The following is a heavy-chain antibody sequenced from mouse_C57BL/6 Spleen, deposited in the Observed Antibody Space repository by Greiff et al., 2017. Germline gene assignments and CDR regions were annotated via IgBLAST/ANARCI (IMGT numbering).Heavy chain of an antibody. CDR2: IRNKANGYTT. D-gene: IGHD1-1*01. V-gene: IGHV7-3*01. Sequence: EVKLMESGGGLVQPGGSLSLSCAASGFTFTDYYMSWVRQPPGKALEWLGFIRNKANGYTTEYSASVKGRFTISRDNSHSILYLQMNALRAEDSATYYCARFLNYYGSSYGYFDVWGTGTTVTVSS. J-gene: IGHJ1*03. CDR3: ARFLNYYGSSYGYFDV. CDR1: GFTFTDYY.